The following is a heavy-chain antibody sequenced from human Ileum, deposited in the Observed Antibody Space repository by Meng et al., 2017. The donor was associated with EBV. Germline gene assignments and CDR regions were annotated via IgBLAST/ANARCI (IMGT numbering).Heavy chain of an antibody. J-gene: IGHJ4*02. D-gene: IGHD3-22*01. CDR1: GFSLSTSGVS. CDR2: IYWNDDK. Sequence: QITFKESGPTLVEPTKTLTLTCTFSGFSLSTSGVSVGWIRQPPGKALEWLAVIYWNDDKGYSPSLKSRLTITKDTSKNQVVLTMTNMDPVDTATYYCAHTKHSSGYYYHDYWGQGTLVTVSS. V-gene: IGHV2-5*01. CDR3: AHTKHSSGYYYHDY.